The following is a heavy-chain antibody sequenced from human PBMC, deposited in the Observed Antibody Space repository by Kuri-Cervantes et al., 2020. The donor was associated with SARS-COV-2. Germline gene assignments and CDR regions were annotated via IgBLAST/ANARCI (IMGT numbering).Heavy chain of an antibody. CDR2: INHSGST. V-gene: IGHV4-39*07. Sequence: ESLKISCSVSNGSIRSSSYYWGWIRQPPGKGLEWIGDINHSGSTNYNPSLKSRVTISLDTSTNQFSLKLSSVTAADTAVYYCARVFTASFDFWGQGTLVTVSS. CDR3: ARVFTASFDF. CDR1: NGSIRSSSYY. J-gene: IGHJ4*02.